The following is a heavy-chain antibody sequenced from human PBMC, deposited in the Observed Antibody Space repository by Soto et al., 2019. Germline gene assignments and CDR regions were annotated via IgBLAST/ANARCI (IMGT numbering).Heavy chain of an antibody. J-gene: IGHJ4*02. Sequence: QVQLVESGGGVVQPGRSLRLSCAASGFTFSSYGMHWVRQAPGKGLEWVAVISYDGSNKYYADSVKGRFTISRDNSKNTLYLQMNSLRAEDTAVYYCAKDLKYSSSPFDYWGQGTLVTVSS. CDR1: GFTFSSYG. V-gene: IGHV3-30*18. D-gene: IGHD6-13*01. CDR2: ISYDGSNK. CDR3: AKDLKYSSSPFDY.